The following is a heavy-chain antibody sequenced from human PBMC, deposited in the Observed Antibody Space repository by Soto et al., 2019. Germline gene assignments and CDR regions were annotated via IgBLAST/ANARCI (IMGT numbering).Heavy chain of an antibody. D-gene: IGHD2-2*01. CDR2: IYHSGST. CDR3: ARDLGYCSSTRCLDY. J-gene: IGHJ4*02. Sequence: SETLSLTCAVSRGSISSSNWWSWVRQPPGKGLEWIGEIYHSGSTNYSPSLKSRVTISVDKSKNQFSLKLSSVTAADTAVYYCARDLGYCSSTRCLDYWGQGTLVTVSS. V-gene: IGHV4-4*02. CDR1: RGSISSSNW.